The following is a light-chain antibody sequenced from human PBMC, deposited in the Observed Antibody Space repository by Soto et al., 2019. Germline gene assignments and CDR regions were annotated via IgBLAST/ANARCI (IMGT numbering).Light chain of an antibody. CDR3: GTWDSSLSAYV. V-gene: IGLV2-8*01. CDR1: SSDVGAYNY. J-gene: IGLJ1*01. CDR2: EVS. Sequence: QSALTQPPSASGSPGQSVTISCTGTSSDVGAYNYVSWYQQLPGKAPKLIIYEVSKRPSGVPDRFSGSKSGNTASLTVSGLQAEDEADYYCGTWDSSLSAYVLGTGTKVTVL.